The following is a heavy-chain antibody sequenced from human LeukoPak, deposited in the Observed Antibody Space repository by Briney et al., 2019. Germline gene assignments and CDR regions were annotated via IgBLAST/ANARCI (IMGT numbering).Heavy chain of an antibody. CDR3: ARSTRDSRGYYNTLDY. D-gene: IGHD3-22*01. CDR2: INWNGGST. V-gene: IGHV3-20*04. Sequence: GGSLRLSCAASGFTFDDYAMHWVRQAPGKGLGWVSGINWNGGSTGYADSVKGRFTISRDNAKNTLYLQLNSLRAEDTAVYYCARSTRDSRGYYNTLDYWGQGTLVTVSS. CDR1: GFTFDDYA. J-gene: IGHJ4*02.